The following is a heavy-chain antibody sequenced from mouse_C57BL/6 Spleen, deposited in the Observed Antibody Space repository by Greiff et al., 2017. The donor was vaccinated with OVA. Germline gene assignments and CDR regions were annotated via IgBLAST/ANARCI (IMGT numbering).Heavy chain of an antibody. D-gene: IGHD1-1*01. Sequence: VQLQQSGAELVRPGASVTLSCKASGYTFTDYEMHWVKQTPVHGLEWIGAIDPETGGTAYNQKFKGKAILTADKSSSTAYMELRSLTSEDSAVYYCTKGAYYYGSIFDYWGQGTTLTVSS. CDR1: GYTFTDYE. J-gene: IGHJ2*01. CDR2: IDPETGGT. V-gene: IGHV1-15*01. CDR3: TKGAYYYGSIFDY.